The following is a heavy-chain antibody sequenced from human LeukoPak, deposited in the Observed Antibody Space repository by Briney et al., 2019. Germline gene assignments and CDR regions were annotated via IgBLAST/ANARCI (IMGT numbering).Heavy chain of an antibody. CDR3: ARYSGTFSNSYFDC. V-gene: IGHV3-30*03. CDR2: ISYDGSNR. CDR1: EFTFNNYG. J-gene: IGHJ4*02. Sequence: PGGSLRLSCAASEFTFNNYGMHWVRQAPGKGLEWVAVISYDGSNRYYGDSVKGRFTISRDNSKNTLYLQMNSLRADDTAVYYCARYSGTFSNSYFDCWGQGTLVTVSS. D-gene: IGHD1-26*01.